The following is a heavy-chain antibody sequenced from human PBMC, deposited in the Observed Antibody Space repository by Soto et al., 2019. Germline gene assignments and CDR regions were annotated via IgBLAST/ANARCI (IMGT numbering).Heavy chain of an antibody. V-gene: IGHV3-21*01. J-gene: IGHJ4*02. CDR3: ATPYYYNH. CDR2: ITSNSDHI. Sequence: LRLSCAASGFMFSAYTMSWVRQAPGKGLEWLSSITSNSDHIDYADSVRGRFTVSRDNARKSLYLQMDSLGAEDTGVYYCATPYYYNHWGPGTLVTVS. CDR1: GFMFSAYT.